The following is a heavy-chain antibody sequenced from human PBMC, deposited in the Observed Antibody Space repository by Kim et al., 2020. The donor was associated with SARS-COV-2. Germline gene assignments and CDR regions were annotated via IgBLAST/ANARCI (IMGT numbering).Heavy chain of an antibody. CDR3: AHRPKNTGSLDY. V-gene: IGHV2-5*02. Sequence: SGPTLVNPTQTLTLTCTFSGFSLTTSGVGVGWIRQPPGKALQWLAFIYWDDDKRYSPSLKNRLTITNDTSKNQVVLTVTNMDPVETASYYCAHRPKNTGSLDYWGRGTLGTVSS. CDR1: GFSLTTSGVG. D-gene: IGHD1-1*01. CDR2: IYWDDDK. J-gene: IGHJ4*01.